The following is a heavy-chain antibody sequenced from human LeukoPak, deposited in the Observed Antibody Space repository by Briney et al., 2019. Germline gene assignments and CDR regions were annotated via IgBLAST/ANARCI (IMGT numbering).Heavy chain of an antibody. V-gene: IGHV3-7*01. D-gene: IGHD2-21*01. CDR2: IKADGSVK. CDR3: VRDSDYQRNSGGLYAHYDALDI. J-gene: IGHJ3*02. Sequence: QAGASLRLSCAASEFTFSTFWMSWVRQGPGKGLEWLANIKADGSVKHYVDSVEGRFSISRDNARSSLYLQMNSLRAEDTAVYYCVRDSDYQRNSGGLYAHYDALDIWGHGTMVTVSS. CDR1: EFTFSTFW.